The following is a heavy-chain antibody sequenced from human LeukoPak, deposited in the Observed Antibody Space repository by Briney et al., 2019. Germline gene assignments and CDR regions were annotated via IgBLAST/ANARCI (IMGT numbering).Heavy chain of an antibody. D-gene: IGHD7-27*01. CDR2: ISWDSGTT. CDR3: AKDTGPGLGMGTLHY. Sequence: GGSLRLSCAASGFTFDGYTMHWVRQPPAKVLEWVSLISWDSGTTYYADSVRGRFTISRDNSRNSLYLQMKSLSTQDTAFYYCAKDTGPGLGMGTLHYWGQGTLVTVSS. CDR1: GFTFDGYT. V-gene: IGHV3-43*01. J-gene: IGHJ4*02.